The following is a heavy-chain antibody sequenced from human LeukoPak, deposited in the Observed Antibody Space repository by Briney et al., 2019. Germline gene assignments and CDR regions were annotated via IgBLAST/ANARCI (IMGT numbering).Heavy chain of an antibody. CDR2: INAGNGNT. CDR3: ARGDSSNPLYYFDY. CDR1: GYTFTSYA. D-gene: IGHD6-13*01. J-gene: IGHJ4*02. Sequence: ASVKVSCKASGYTFTSYAMHWVRQAPGQRLEWMGWINAGNGNTKYSQKFQGRVTITRDTSASTAYMELSRLRSDDTAVYYCARGDSSNPLYYFDYWGQGTLVTVSS. V-gene: IGHV1-3*01.